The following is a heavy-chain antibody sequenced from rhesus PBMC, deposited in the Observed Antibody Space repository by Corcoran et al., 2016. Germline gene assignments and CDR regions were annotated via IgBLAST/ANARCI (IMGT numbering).Heavy chain of an antibody. D-gene: IGHD1-1-1*01. CDR3: AIDIAGFDY. Sequence: QLQLQESGPGLVKPSETLSVTCAVSGGSISSSYWSWIRQAPGKGLEWIWYIYGRGSSHTPHPSLKRRGTLSGDTSKSQLSLKLSSVPTADTAVYYCAIDIAGFDYWGQGVLVTVSS. CDR1: GGSISSSY. CDR2: IYGRGSSH. J-gene: IGHJ4*01. V-gene: IGHV4-169*01.